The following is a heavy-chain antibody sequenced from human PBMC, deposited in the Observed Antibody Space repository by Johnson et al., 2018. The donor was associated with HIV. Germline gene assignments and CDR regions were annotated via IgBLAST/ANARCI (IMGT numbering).Heavy chain of an antibody. D-gene: IGHD3-22*01. J-gene: IGHJ3*02. Sequence: VQLVESGGGLIQPGGSLRLSCAASGFTVSSNYMSWVRQAPGKGLEWVSVIYSGGSTYYADSVKGRFTISRDNSKNTLYLQINSRRAEDTAVYYCARDHIRGYDSPNDAFDIWGQGTMVTVSS. CDR3: ARDHIRGYDSPNDAFDI. CDR1: GFTVSSNY. CDR2: IYSGGST. V-gene: IGHV3-53*01.